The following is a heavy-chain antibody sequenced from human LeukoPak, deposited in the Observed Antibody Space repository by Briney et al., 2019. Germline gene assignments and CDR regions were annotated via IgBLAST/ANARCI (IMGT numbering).Heavy chain of an antibody. CDR1: GYTLTELS. CDR3: ATLPSSSIAAYYYYGMDV. Sequence: ASVKVSCKVSGYTLTELSMHWVRQAPGKGLEWMGGFDPEDGETIYAQKFQGRVTMTEDTSTDTAYMELSSLRSEDTPVYYCATLPSSSIAAYYYYGMDVWGQGTTVTVPS. V-gene: IGHV1-24*01. CDR2: FDPEDGET. D-gene: IGHD6-25*01. J-gene: IGHJ6*02.